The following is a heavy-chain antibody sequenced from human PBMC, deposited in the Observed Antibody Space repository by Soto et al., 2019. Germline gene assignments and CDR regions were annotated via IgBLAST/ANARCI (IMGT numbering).Heavy chain of an antibody. V-gene: IGHV4-59*10. CDR2: IYTSGST. J-gene: IGHJ6*02. CDR1: GGSFSGYY. Sequence: PSETLSLTCAVYGGSFSGYYWSWIRQPAGKGLEWIGRIYTSGSTNYNPSLKSRVTMSVDTSKNQFSLKLSSVTAADTAVYYCARGGSHPTLYYYYYGMDVWGQGTTVTVSS. CDR3: ARGGSHPTLYYYYYGMDV. D-gene: IGHD3-10*01.